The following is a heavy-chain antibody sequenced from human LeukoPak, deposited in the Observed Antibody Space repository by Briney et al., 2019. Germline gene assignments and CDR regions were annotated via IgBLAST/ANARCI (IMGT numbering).Heavy chain of an antibody. CDR1: GGSISSYY. CDR3: AGDGRGGDFWSGYYPGWFDP. Sequence: PSETLSLTCTVSGGSISSYYWSWIRQPAGKGLEWIGRIYTSGSTNYNPSLKSRVTMSVDTSKNQFSLKLSSVTAADTAVYYCAGDGRGGDFWSGYYPGWFDPWGQGTLVTVSS. D-gene: IGHD3-3*01. J-gene: IGHJ5*02. CDR2: IYTSGST. V-gene: IGHV4-4*07.